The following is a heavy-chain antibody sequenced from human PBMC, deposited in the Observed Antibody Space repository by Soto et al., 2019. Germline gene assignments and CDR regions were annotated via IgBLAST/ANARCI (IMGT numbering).Heavy chain of an antibody. D-gene: IGHD2-2*01. Sequence: ASVKVSCQASGYTFTSYGISWVRQAPGQGLEWMGWVSAYNGNTNYAQKLQGRVTMTTDTSTSTAYMELRSLRSDDTTVYYCARGMGVVPAANPTYGMDAWGQGTTVTVSS. J-gene: IGHJ6*02. CDR2: VSAYNGNT. CDR3: ARGMGVVPAANPTYGMDA. CDR1: GYTFTSYG. V-gene: IGHV1-18*04.